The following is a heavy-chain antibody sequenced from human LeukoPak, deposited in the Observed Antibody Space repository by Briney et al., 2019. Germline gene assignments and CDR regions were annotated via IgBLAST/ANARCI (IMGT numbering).Heavy chain of an antibody. CDR1: GGSLSGSY. J-gene: IGHJ4*02. D-gene: IGHD3-3*01. V-gene: IGHV4-34*01. CDR2: INHSGSA. CDR3: ARARRDSGYYKVDY. Sequence: SETLSLTCAVYGGSLSGSYWSWIRQPPGKGLEWIGEINHSGSANYNPSLKSRVTLSIDKSKNQFSLNLNSVTAADTAVYYCARARRDSGYYKVDYWGQGTLATVSS.